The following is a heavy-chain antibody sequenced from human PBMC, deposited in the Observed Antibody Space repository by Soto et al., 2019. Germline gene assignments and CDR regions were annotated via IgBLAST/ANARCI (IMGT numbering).Heavy chain of an antibody. J-gene: IGHJ4*02. CDR2: IIPIFGTA. V-gene: IGHV1-69*13. D-gene: IGHD2-21*02. Sequence: SVKVSCKASGYTFTSYAISWVRQAPGQGLEWMGGIIPIFGTANYAQKFQGRVTITADESTSTAYMELSSLRSEDTAVYYCTAELAYCGGDCYFDYWGQGTLVTVSS. CDR1: GYTFTSYA. CDR3: TAELAYCGGDCYFDY.